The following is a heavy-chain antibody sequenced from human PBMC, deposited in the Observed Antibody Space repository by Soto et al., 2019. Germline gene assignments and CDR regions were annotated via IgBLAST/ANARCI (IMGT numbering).Heavy chain of an antibody. CDR3: ARTYYDYLWGSSTPFDY. CDR1: GLTFSEHY. Sequence: EVQLVESGGGLVQPGGSLRLSCAASGLTFSEHYMDWVRQAPGKGLEWVGRTRNKANSYTTEYAASVKGRFTISRDDSKNSLYLQMNSLKTEDTAVYYSARTYYDYLWGSSTPFDYWGQGTLVTVSS. CDR2: TRNKANSYTT. D-gene: IGHD3-16*01. V-gene: IGHV3-72*01. J-gene: IGHJ4*02.